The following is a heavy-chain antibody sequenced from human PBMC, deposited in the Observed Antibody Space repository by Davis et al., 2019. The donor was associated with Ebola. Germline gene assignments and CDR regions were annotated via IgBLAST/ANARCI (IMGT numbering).Heavy chain of an antibody. D-gene: IGHD3-22*01. CDR2: INPNSGGT. Sequence: ASVKVSCKASGYTFTGYYMHWVRQAPGQGLEWMGWINPNSGGTNYAQKFQGRVTMTRDTSISTAYMELSRLRSDDTAVYYCARALIVVGIPPGYWGQGTLVTVSS. J-gene: IGHJ4*02. CDR3: ARALIVVGIPPGY. CDR1: GYTFTGYY. V-gene: IGHV1-2*02.